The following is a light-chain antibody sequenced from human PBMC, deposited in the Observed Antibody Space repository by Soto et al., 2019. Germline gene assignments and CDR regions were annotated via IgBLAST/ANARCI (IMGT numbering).Light chain of an antibody. J-gene: IGKJ5*01. CDR1: QGISSY. CDR2: AAS. CDR3: QQVKSYPIT. V-gene: IGKV1-9*01. Sequence: DIQLTQSPSCLSSSVGDRVTITCRASQGISSYLAWYQQKPGKAPKLLIYAASTWQSGVPSRFSGSASGTEFTLTISSLQPEDFATYYCQQVKSYPITFGQGTRLEI.